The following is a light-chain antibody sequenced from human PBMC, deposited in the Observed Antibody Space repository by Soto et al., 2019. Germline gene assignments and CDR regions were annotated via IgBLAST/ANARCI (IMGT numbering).Light chain of an antibody. J-gene: IGLJ2*01. V-gene: IGLV1-44*01. CDR1: SSNIGSNT. CDR2: NFD. CDR3: AAWDDSLNGPV. Sequence: QSVLTQPPSASGTPGQRVTISCSGSSSNIGSNTVHWYQHLPGTAPKLLIYNFDERPSGVPDRFSGSKSGTSASLAISGLQCEDEADYYCAAWDDSLNGPVFGGGTKLTVL.